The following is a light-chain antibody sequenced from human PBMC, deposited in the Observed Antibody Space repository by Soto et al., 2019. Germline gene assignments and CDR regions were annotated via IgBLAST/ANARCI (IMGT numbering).Light chain of an antibody. CDR1: RSNIGDNA. CDR2: YDD. J-gene: IGLJ2*01. CDR3: SSYAGSNNLV. V-gene: IGLV1-36*01. Sequence: QSVLTQPPSVSGAPRQRVTISCSGSRSNIGDNAVNWYQQFPGKAPTLLIYYDDLVPSGVSYRFSGSKSGNTASLTVSGLQAEDEADYYCSSYAGSNNLVFGGGTKLTVL.